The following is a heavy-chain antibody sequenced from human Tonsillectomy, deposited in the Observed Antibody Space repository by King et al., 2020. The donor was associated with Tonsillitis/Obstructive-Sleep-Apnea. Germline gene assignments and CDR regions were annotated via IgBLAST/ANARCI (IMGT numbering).Heavy chain of an antibody. Sequence: VQLQESGPGLVKPSETLSLTCTVSGGSISSYYWSWLRQPPGKGLEWIGYIYYSGSTNYNPSLKSRVTISVDTSKNQFSLKLSSVTAADTAVYYCGRTNSGSYYGMDVWGQGTTVTVSS. J-gene: IGHJ6*02. CDR1: GGSISSYY. D-gene: IGHD1-26*01. V-gene: IGHV4-59*01. CDR3: GRTNSGSYYGMDV. CDR2: IYYSGST.